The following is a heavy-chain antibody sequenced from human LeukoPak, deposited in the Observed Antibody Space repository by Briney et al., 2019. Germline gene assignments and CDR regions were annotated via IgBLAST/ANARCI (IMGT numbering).Heavy chain of an antibody. V-gene: IGHV3-53*01. Sequence: AGTLRLSCAASGFTISSNYMSWIRQAPGKGLEYVSVIYSGGSTSYADSVKGRFTISIDNSKNPLYLQLNSLRAADTAVYYCGRAACMAAGQYYMDFWGKGTTVTVSS. D-gene: IGHD6-6*01. CDR2: IYSGGST. J-gene: IGHJ6*03. CDR1: GFTISSNY. CDR3: GRAACMAAGQYYMDF.